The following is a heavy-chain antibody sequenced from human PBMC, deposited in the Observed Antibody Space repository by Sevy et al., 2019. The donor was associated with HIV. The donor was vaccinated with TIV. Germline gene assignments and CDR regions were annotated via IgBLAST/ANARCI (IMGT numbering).Heavy chain of an antibody. D-gene: IGHD3-22*01. V-gene: IGHV3-23*01. Sequence: GGSLRLSCAVSGFTFNNYAMTWIRQAPGQGLEWVSGVTGRGDNSYYVDSVKGRFTISRDNSKDTLYLEMNSLRAEDTAIYYCAKAHEYDSRGTFDHWGQGILVTVSS. J-gene: IGHJ4*02. CDR2: VTGRGDNS. CDR1: GFTFNNYA. CDR3: AKAHEYDSRGTFDH.